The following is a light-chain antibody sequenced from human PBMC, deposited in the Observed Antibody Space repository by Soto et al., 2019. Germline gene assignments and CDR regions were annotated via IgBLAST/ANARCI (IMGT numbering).Light chain of an antibody. V-gene: IGKV1-8*01. CDR2: AAS. CDR3: QQYHSYSYT. CDR1: QGISSY. J-gene: IGKJ2*01. Sequence: AIRMTQSPSSFSASTGDRVTITCRASQGISSYLAWYQQKPGKAPKLLIYAASTLQSGVPSRFSGSGSGTDFTLTISCLQSEDFATYYCQQYHSYSYTFGQGTKLEIK.